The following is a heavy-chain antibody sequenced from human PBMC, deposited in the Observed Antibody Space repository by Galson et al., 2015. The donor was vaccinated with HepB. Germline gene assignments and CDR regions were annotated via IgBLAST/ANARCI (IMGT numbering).Heavy chain of an antibody. Sequence: SLRLSCSASGFTFSNYGMHWVRPAPGQGLEWVAFIRYDGSNIYYTDSVRGRFTISRDNAKSTLSLQMNSLSAEDRAVYYCARGLQRIGVSRANVGPPLWGQVTLVTVSS. D-gene: IGHD5/OR15-5a*01. J-gene: IGHJ4*02. V-gene: IGHV3-30*02. CDR3: ARGLQRIGVSRANVGPPL. CDR2: IRYDGSNI. CDR1: GFTFSNYG.